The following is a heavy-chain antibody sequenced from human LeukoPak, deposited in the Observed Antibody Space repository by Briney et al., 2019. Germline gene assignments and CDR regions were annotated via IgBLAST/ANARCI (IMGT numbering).Heavy chain of an antibody. CDR1: GFTVSSDY. CDR2: IYSGGST. Sequence: GGSLRLSCAASGFTVSSDYMSWVRQAPGKGLEWVSVIYSGGSTYYADSVKGRFTISRDNSKNTLYLQMNSLRAEDTAVYYCARAEDGYNQFFDYWGQGTLVTVSS. CDR3: ARAEDGYNQFFDY. D-gene: IGHD5-12*01. J-gene: IGHJ4*02. V-gene: IGHV3-66*01.